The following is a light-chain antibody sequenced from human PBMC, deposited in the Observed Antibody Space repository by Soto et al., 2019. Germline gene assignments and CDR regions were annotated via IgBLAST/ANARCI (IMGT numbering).Light chain of an antibody. J-gene: IGKJ5*01. V-gene: IGKV1-39*01. CDR3: QQSYSTPPIT. CDR2: AAS. Sequence: DIHLTQSPAFLSASVGDRGTSTCRASQSISSYLNWYQQKPGKAPKLLIYAASSLQSGAPSRFSGSGSGTDFTLTISSLQPEDFATYYCQQSYSTPPITFGQGTRLEIK. CDR1: QSISSY.